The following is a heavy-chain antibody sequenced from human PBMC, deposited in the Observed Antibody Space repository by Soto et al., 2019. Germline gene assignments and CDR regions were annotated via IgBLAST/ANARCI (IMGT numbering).Heavy chain of an antibody. CDR3: ARAGYGSSGYFPYYFDY. CDR1: GYTFTSYY. J-gene: IGHJ4*02. CDR2: INPSGGYT. V-gene: IGHV1-46*01. D-gene: IGHD3-22*01. Sequence: ASVKVSCKASGYTFTSYYMNWVRQAPGQGLEWLGIINPSGGYTTYAQRFLGRVTMTSDTSTSTVHMELGSLTSEDTAVYYCARAGYGSSGYFPYYFDYWGQGTLVTVSS.